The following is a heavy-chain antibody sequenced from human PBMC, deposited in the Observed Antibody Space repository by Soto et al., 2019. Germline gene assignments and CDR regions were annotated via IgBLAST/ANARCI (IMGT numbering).Heavy chain of an antibody. CDR3: ARECGGDCYGWFDP. V-gene: IGHV4-59*01. J-gene: IGHJ5*02. D-gene: IGHD2-21*02. CDR2: IYYSGST. CDR1: GGSISSYY. Sequence: PSETLSLTCTVSGGSISSYYWSWIRQPPGKGLEWIGYIYYSGSTNYNPSLKSRVTISVDTSKNQFSLKLSSVTAADTAVYYCARECGGDCYGWFDPWGQGTLVPVSS.